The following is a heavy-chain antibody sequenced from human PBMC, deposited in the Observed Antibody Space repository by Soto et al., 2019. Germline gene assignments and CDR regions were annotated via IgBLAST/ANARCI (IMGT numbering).Heavy chain of an antibody. V-gene: IGHV3-33*01. J-gene: IGHJ4*02. D-gene: IGHD1-1*01. CDR2: IWYDGSNK. Sequence: QVQLVESGGGVVQPGRSLRLSCAASGFTFSSYGMHWVRQAPGKGLEWVAVIWYDGSNKYYADSVKGRFTISRDNSKNTLYLQMNSLRAEDTAVYYWARDSFGTGTPPCDYWGQGTLVTVSS. CDR3: ARDSFGTGTPPCDY. CDR1: GFTFSSYG.